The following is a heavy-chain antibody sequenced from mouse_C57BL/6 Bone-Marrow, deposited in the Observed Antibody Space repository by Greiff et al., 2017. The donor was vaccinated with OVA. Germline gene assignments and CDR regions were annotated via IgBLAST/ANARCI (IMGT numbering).Heavy chain of an antibody. V-gene: IGHV3-8*01. J-gene: IGHJ1*03. Sequence: EVKLVESGPGLAKPSQTLSLTCSVTGYSITSDYWNWIRTFPGNKLEYIWYLSYRGSTYYNPSPKSRLSITRHTPTNQYYLQLNSVTTEDTATYYCARKDYSTFWYFDVWGTGTTVTVSS. CDR2: LSYRGST. CDR1: GYSITSDY. CDR3: ARKDYSTFWYFDV. D-gene: IGHD2-5*01.